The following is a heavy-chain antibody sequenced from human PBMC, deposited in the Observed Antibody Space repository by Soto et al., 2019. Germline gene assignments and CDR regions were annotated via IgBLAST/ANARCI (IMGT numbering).Heavy chain of an antibody. J-gene: IGHJ4*02. Sequence: GGSLRLSCAASGFTFSSYAMHWVRQAPGKGLEWVAVISYDGSNKYYADSVKGRFTISRDNSKNTLYLQMNSLRAEDTAVYYCAREKRDTHFDYWGQGTLVTVSS. V-gene: IGHV3-30-3*01. CDR2: ISYDGSNK. CDR3: AREKRDTHFDY. D-gene: IGHD2-15*01. CDR1: GFTFSSYA.